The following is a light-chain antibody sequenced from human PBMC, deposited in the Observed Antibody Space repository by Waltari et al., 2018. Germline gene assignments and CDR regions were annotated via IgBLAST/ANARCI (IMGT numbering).Light chain of an antibody. J-gene: IGKJ1*01. CDR3: MQGTHWPRT. V-gene: IGKV2-30*02. CDR2: QVS. Sequence: DVVMTHPSLFLPASFEQQASISSCSSQSLVHSDGNTYLNGFQQSPGQSPRRLIYQVSNRDSGVPDRFSGSGSGTDFTLKISRVEAEDVGVYYCMQGTHWPRTFGQGTKVEIK. CDR1: QSLVHSDGNTY.